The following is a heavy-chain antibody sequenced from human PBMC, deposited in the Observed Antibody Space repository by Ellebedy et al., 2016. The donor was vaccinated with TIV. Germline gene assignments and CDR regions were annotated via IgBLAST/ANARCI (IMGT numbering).Heavy chain of an antibody. Sequence: PGGSLRLSCAASGFTFSSYSMNWVRQAPGKGLEWVSSSISSSYYIYYADSVKGRFTFSRDNAKNSLYLQMNSLRAEDTDVYYGARDFQGFDHWGQGTLVTVSS. CDR2: SISSSYYI. CDR3: ARDFQGFDH. J-gene: IGHJ4*02. CDR1: GFTFSSYS. V-gene: IGHV3-21*01.